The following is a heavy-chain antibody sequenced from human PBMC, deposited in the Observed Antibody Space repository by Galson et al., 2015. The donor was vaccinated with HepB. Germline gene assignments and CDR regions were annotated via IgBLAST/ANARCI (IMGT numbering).Heavy chain of an antibody. CDR3: ARDSITHSYYYYYYMDV. Sequence: SLRLSCAASGFTFSSYAMHWVRQAPGKGLEWVAVISHDGSIKYYADSVKGRFTISRDSSRNTLYLQMNSLRTEDTAVYYCARDSITHSYYYYYYMDVWGKGTTVTVSS. V-gene: IGHV3-30-3*01. CDR1: GFTFSSYA. CDR2: ISHDGSIK. J-gene: IGHJ6*03. D-gene: IGHD3-3*02.